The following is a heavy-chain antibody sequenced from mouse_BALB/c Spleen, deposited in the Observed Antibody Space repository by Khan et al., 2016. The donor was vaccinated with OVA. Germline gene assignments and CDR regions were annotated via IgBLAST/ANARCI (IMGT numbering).Heavy chain of an antibody. J-gene: IGHJ4*01. CDR1: HYTFTAYD. V-gene: IGHV1-85*01. CDR3: EREGLRGVAMDY. D-gene: IGHD2-4*01. Sequence: QVQLKQSGPELVKPGASVKISCKASHYTFTAYDINWVQQRPGQGLEWIGWIYPGDGSTKYNEILKGKATLTADTSSNTASMELPSLTSETSAVYFCEREGLRGVAMDYWGQGTSVSVSS. CDR2: IYPGDGST.